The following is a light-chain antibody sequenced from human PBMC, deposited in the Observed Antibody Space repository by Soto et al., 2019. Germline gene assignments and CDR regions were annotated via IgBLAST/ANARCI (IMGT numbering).Light chain of an antibody. J-gene: IGKJ5*01. Sequence: EIVLTQSPGTLSLSPVERATLSCRSSQSVSTYLAWFQQKPGQAPRLLIYDASNRATGIPARFSGSGSGTDFTLTISSLEPEDFALYYCQQRGNWPPITFGQGTRLETK. CDR2: DAS. CDR3: QQRGNWPPIT. V-gene: IGKV3-11*01. CDR1: QSVSTY.